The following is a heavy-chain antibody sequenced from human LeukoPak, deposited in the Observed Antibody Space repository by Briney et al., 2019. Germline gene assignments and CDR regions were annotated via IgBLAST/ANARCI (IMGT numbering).Heavy chain of an antibody. CDR2: MYYSGST. J-gene: IGHJ3*02. CDR1: GGSISSSSYY. CDR3: ASVLGGHAFDI. Sequence: SENLSLTCTVSGGSISSSSYYWGWIRQPPGKGLEWIGIMYYSGSTYYNPSLKSRVTISVDTSKNQFSLKLSSVTAADTAMYYCASVLGGHAFDIWGQGTMVTVSS. D-gene: IGHD3-16*01. V-gene: IGHV4-39*07.